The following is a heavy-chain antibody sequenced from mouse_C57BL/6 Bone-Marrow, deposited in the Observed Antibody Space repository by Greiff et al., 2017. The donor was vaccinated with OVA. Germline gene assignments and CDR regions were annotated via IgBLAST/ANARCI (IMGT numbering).Heavy chain of an antibody. Sequence: EVMLVESGPSLVRPSQTLSLTCTVTGFSINSDCYWIWIRQFPGNKLEYIGYTFYSGITYYNPSLESRTYITRDTSKNQFSLKLRSVTTEDTATYYCARGYGYAWFAYWGQGTLVTVSA. CDR3: ARGYGYAWFAY. D-gene: IGHD2-2*01. CDR2: TFYSGIT. CDR1: GFSINSDCY. V-gene: IGHV3-3*01. J-gene: IGHJ3*01.